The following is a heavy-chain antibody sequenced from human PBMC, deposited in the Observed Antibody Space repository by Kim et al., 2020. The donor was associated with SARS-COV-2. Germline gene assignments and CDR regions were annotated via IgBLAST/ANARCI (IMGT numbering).Heavy chain of an antibody. V-gene: IGHV3-23*01. CDR3: ANPVLLNYYDSSGYRKEALDI. CDR1: GFTFSSYA. CDR2: INGSGGST. Sequence: GGSLRLSCAASGFTFSSYAMSWVRQAPGKGLEWVSAINGSGGSTYYADSVKGRFTISRDNSKNTLYLQMNSLRAEDTAVYYCANPVLLNYYDSSGYRKEALDIWGQGRMVTVSS. D-gene: IGHD3-22*01. J-gene: IGHJ3*02.